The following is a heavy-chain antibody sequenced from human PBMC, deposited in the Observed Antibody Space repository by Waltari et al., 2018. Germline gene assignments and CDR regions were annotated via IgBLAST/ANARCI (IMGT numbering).Heavy chain of an antibody. CDR3: ARDRAVARDAFDI. Sequence: EVQLVESGGGLVKPGGSLRLSCAASGFTFSSYSMNWVRQAPGKGLEWVSSISSSSSYIDYADSVKGRFTISRDNAKNSLYLQMNSLRAEDTAVYYCARDRAVARDAFDIWGQGTMVTVSS. CDR1: GFTFSSYS. D-gene: IGHD6-19*01. V-gene: IGHV3-21*01. J-gene: IGHJ3*02. CDR2: ISSSSSYI.